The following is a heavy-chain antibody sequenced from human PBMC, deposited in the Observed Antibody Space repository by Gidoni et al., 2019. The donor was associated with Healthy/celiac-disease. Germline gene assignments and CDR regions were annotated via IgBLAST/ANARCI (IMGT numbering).Heavy chain of an antibody. V-gene: IGHV4-59*01. CDR3: ARDLSPPLGHYYYYMDV. Sequence: QVQLQESGPGLVKPSETLSLTCTVSGGSISSYYWSWIRQPPGKGLEWIGYIYYSGSTNYNPSLKSRVTISVDTSKNQFSLKLSSVTAADTAVYYCARDLSPPLGHYYYYMDVWGKGTTVTVSS. CDR1: GGSISSYY. J-gene: IGHJ6*03. D-gene: IGHD3-16*01. CDR2: IYYSGST.